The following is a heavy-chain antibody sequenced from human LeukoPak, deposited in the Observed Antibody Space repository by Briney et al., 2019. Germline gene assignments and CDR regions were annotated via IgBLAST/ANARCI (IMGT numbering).Heavy chain of an antibody. J-gene: IGHJ4*02. Sequence: GGTLRLSCAASGFTFSNYGMSWVRQAPGKGLEWISAISGSGGTTYYADSVKGQFTISRDNSNNTLYLQLNSLRVEDTALYYCAKYYYGSGDIDYWGQGTLVTVSS. CDR1: GFTFSNYG. D-gene: IGHD3-10*01. CDR3: AKYYYGSGDIDY. CDR2: ISGSGGTT. V-gene: IGHV3-23*01.